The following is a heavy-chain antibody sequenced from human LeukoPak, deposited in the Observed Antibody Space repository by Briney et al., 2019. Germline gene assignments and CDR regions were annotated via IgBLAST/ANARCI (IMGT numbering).Heavy chain of an antibody. Sequence: KPSETLSLTCAVYGGSFSGYYWSWIRQPPGKGLEWIGEINHSGSTNYNPSLKSRVTMSVDTSENQFSLRLNSVAAADTAVYYCARERTRSGTPFYFDYWSQGTLVTVSS. J-gene: IGHJ4*02. D-gene: IGHD3-10*01. CDR1: GGSFSGYY. CDR2: INHSGST. V-gene: IGHV4-34*01. CDR3: ARERTRSGTPFYFDY.